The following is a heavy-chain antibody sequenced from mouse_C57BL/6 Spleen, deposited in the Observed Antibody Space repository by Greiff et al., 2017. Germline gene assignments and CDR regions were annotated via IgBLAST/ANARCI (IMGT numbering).Heavy chain of an antibody. CDR1: GYTFTSYW. V-gene: IGHV1-64*01. CDR3: AHGGYSRFAY. CDR2: IHPNSGST. J-gene: IGHJ3*01. D-gene: IGHD2-3*01. Sequence: QVQLQQPGAELVKPGASVKLSCKASGYTFTSYWMHWVKQRPGQGLEWIGLIHPNSGSTNYNEKFKSKATLTVDKSSSTAYMQLSSLTAEDSAVYYCAHGGYSRFAYWGQGTLVTVSA.